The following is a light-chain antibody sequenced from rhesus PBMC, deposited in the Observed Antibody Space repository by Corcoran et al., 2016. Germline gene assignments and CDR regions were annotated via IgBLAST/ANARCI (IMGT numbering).Light chain of an antibody. CDR2: YDT. V-gene: IGLV3-40*01. J-gene: IGLJ1*01. CDR3: QVWASDTDHYI. CDR1: NIGSKK. Sequence: SYDVTQPRSVSVSPGQTATITCEKDNIGSKKVHWYQQKPPQAPVLVIYYDTDRPSGSPERFSGSKSGNTATLTIRGVEAGDGADYYCQVWASDTDHYIFGSGTRLAVL.